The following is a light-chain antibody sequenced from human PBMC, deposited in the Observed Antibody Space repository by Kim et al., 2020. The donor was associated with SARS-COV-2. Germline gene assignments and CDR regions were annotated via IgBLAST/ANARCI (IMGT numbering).Light chain of an antibody. Sequence: PGKTPAFICGADNSETKSVHGYHQKPGQAPVLVIYYDSDRPSGLPDRFAGSNSGNTATLTISRVEAGDEADYYCQVWDSSSDHYVFGTGTKVTVL. J-gene: IGLJ1*01. V-gene: IGLV3-21*04. CDR1: NSETKS. CDR2: YDS. CDR3: QVWDSSSDHYV.